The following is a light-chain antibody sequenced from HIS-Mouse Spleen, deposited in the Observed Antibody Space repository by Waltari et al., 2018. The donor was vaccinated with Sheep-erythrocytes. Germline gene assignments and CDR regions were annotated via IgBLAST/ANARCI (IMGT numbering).Light chain of an antibody. CDR3: SSYTSSSTSWV. V-gene: IGLV2-14*03. Sequence: QSALTQPASVSGSPGQSITISCTGTSSDVGGYNYVSWYQHHPGKAPNLMIYDVSNRPSGVSNRFSGSKSGNTASLTISGLQAEDEADYYCSSYTSSSTSWVFGGGTKLTVL. J-gene: IGLJ3*02. CDR1: SSDVGGYNY. CDR2: DVS.